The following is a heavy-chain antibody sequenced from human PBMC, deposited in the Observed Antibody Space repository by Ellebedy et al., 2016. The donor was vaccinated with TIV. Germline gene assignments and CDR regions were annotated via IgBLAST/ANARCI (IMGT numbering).Heavy chain of an antibody. V-gene: IGHV3-21*06. CDR2: ISSGSSYI. Sequence: PGGSLRLSCAASGFSFRSYWMSWVRQAPGKGLEWVSSISSGSSYIYSSSSVKGRFSISRDNAENSLYLQMNNLRAEDTAVYYCARADRYGDPYIDYWGQGNLVTVSS. J-gene: IGHJ4*02. CDR3: ARADRYGDPYIDY. D-gene: IGHD4-17*01. CDR1: GFSFRSYW.